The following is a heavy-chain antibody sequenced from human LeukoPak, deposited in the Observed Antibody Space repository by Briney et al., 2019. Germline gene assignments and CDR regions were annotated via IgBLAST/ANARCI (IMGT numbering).Heavy chain of an antibody. Sequence: ASVKVSCKASGYTFTSYGISWVRQAPGQGLEWMGWISAYNGNTNYAQKLQGRVTMTTDTSTSTVYMELRSLRSDDTAVYYCARAPRPITYYFDYWGQGTLVTVSS. D-gene: IGHD5-12*01. CDR1: GYTFTSYG. CDR3: ARAPRPITYYFDY. CDR2: ISAYNGNT. V-gene: IGHV1-18*01. J-gene: IGHJ4*02.